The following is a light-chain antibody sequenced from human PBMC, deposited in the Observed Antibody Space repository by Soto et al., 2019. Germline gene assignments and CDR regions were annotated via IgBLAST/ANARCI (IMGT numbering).Light chain of an antibody. CDR3: TSYAGGNNV. J-gene: IGLJ1*01. V-gene: IGLV2-8*01. Sequence: QSALTQPHSASGSPGQSVTISCTGTSSDVGGYNYVSWYQQNPGKVPRLMIYAVNTQPSGVPDRFSGSKSGNTASLTVSGLQAEDEADYYCTSYAGGNNVFGTGTKLTVL. CDR1: SSDVGGYNY. CDR2: AVN.